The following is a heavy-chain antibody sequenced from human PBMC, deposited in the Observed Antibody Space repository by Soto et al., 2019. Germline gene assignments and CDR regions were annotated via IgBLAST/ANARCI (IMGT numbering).Heavy chain of an antibody. D-gene: IGHD2-15*01. CDR2: ISYTGST. J-gene: IGHJ6*01. V-gene: IGHV4-59*01. CDR1: GGSISNYY. Sequence: PSETLSLTCTVSGGSISNYYWTWIRQPPGKGLEYIGYISYTGSTNYSPSLKSRVTISVDTSNNQFSLKLTSVTAADTALYYCAIVRDLVAARHYNDAIDVWRRGTTDTVSS. CDR3: AIVRDLVAARHYNDAIDV.